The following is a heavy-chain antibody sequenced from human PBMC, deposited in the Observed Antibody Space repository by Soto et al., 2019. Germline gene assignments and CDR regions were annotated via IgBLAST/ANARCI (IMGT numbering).Heavy chain of an antibody. J-gene: IGHJ4*02. CDR3: AKDLSSNGLGCGH. CDR2: TRFDGSTE. Sequence: GGSLRLSCECSVFFINAYAMHWFRQAPGKGLQWVAVTRFDGSTEYSADSERGRFTVSRDISRNTFFLQLTNLRPDDTAMYYCAKDLSSNGLGCGHWGQGALVTVSS. V-gene: IGHV3-30*18. CDR1: VFFINAYA. D-gene: IGHD2-21*01.